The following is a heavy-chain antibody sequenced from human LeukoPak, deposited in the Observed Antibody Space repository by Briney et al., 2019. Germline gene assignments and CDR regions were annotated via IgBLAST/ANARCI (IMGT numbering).Heavy chain of an antibody. CDR1: GGTFSSYA. CDR2: IIPICGTA. V-gene: IGHV1-69*13. CDR3: MYYDSSGSSFIDY. Sequence: SVKVSCKASGGTFSSYAISWVRQAPGQGLEWMGGIIPICGTANYAQKFQGRVTITADESTSTAYMELSSLRSEDTAVYYCMYYDSSGSSFIDYWGQGTLVTVSS. J-gene: IGHJ4*02. D-gene: IGHD3-22*01.